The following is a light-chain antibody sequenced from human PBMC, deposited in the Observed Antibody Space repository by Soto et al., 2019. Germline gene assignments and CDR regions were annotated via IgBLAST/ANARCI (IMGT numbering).Light chain of an antibody. CDR2: STS. CDR1: ESVSTN. Sequence: EIVSTRAPATLSASPGERGTLSCRASESVSTNLIEYKKKPDQAPTLLIYSTSTKDTDIPHRLSGSGFGAEFTLTNCSLQPEDFEVDYCQQYNNWPSRTFGQGTKVDIK. CDR3: QQYNNWPSRT. V-gene: IGKV3-15*01. J-gene: IGKJ1*01.